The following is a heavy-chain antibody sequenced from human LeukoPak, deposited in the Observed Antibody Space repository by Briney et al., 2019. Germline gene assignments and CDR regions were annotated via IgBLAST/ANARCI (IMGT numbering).Heavy chain of an antibody. CDR1: GFTVSSNY. CDR3: AKDGSNLYYDSSGYLYDAFDI. D-gene: IGHD3-22*01. CDR2: ISYDGSNK. J-gene: IGHJ3*02. Sequence: GGSLRLSCAASGFTVSSNYMSWVRQAPGKGLEWVTVISYDGSNKYYADSVKGRFTISRDNSKNTLYLQMNSLRAEDTAVYYCAKDGSNLYYDSSGYLYDAFDIWGQGTMVTVSS. V-gene: IGHV3-30*18.